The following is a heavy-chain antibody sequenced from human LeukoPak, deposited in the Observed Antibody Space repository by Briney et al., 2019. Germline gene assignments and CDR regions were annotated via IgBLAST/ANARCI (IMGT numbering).Heavy chain of an antibody. V-gene: IGHV4-59*01. CDR1: GGSISGYY. CDR3: ARDGTGGIYYYYGMDV. J-gene: IGHJ6*02. D-gene: IGHD4-23*01. CDR2: IYYSGST. Sequence: ASETLSLTCTVSGGSISGYYWGWIRQPPGKGLEWIGYIYYSGSTNYNPSLKSRVTISVDTSKNQFSLKLSSVTAADTAVYYCARDGTGGIYYYYGMDVWGQGTTVTVSS.